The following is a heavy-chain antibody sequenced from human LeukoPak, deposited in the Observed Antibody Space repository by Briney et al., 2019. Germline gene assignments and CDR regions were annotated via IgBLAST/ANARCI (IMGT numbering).Heavy chain of an antibody. CDR1: GFPISSNY. CDR3: ARGPDSSGYYPAIDY. J-gene: IGHJ4*02. D-gene: IGHD3-22*01. CDR2: IYSGGST. Sequence: PGGSLRLSCAASGFPISSNYMSWGRQAPGKGLEGVSVIYSGGSTYYADSVKGRFTISRDNSKNTLYLQMNSLRAEDTAVYYCARGPDSSGYYPAIDYWGQGTLVTVSS. V-gene: IGHV3-53*01.